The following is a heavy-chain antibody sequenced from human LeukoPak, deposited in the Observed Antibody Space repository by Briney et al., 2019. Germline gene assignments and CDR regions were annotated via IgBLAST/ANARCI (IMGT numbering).Heavy chain of an antibody. J-gene: IGHJ3*02. CDR3: AREYRGSRRSDAFDI. D-gene: IGHD3-10*01. CDR1: GFTVRSNY. Sequence: GGSLRLSCAASGFTVRSNYMSWVRQAPGKGLEWVSVMYSGDSTYYDDSVKGRFTISRDNSKNTLDLQMNSLRAEDTAVYYCAREYRGSRRSDAFDIWGQGTMVTVSS. CDR2: MYSGDST. V-gene: IGHV3-53*01.